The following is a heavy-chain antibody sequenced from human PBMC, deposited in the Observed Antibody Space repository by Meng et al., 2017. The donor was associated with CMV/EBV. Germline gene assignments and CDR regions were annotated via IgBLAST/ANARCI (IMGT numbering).Heavy chain of an antibody. Sequence: QVQLQQWGAGLLKPSWPLSLTCAVYGGSFSGHYWSWIRQPPGKGLEWIGEINHSGSTNYNPSLKSRVTISVDTSKNQFSLKLSSVTAADTAVYYCASSLTYPDYWGQGTLVTVSS. V-gene: IGHV4-34*01. CDR3: ASSLTYPDY. J-gene: IGHJ4*02. D-gene: IGHD2-15*01. CDR2: INHSGST. CDR1: GGSFSGHY.